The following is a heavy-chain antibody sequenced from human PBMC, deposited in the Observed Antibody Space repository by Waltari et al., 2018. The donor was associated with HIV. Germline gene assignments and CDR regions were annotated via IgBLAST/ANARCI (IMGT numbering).Heavy chain of an antibody. Sequence: QLQLQESGPGLVQPSATLSLTCTVSGGSISSSSYYWGWIRQPPGKGLEWIGNIYYSGSTYYSPSLKSRVTMSVDTSKNQFSLKLSSVTAADTAVYYCARLEIDNSGYYYDDHWGQGTLVTVSS. J-gene: IGHJ4*02. D-gene: IGHD3-22*01. V-gene: IGHV4-39*01. CDR2: IYYSGST. CDR1: GGSISSSSYY. CDR3: ARLEIDNSGYYYDDH.